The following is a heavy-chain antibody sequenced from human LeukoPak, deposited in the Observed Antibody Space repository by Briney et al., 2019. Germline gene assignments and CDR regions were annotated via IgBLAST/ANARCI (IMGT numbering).Heavy chain of an antibody. CDR2: ISSSGGST. V-gene: IGHV3-23*01. CDR1: GFTFSDYA. J-gene: IGHJ4*02. Sequence: AGGSLRLSCAASGFTFSDYAMSWVRQAPGKGLEWVSVISSSGGSTYYADSVKGRFTISRDNSKNSAFLQMNSLRAEDTALYYCAKDLSWTVDYWGQGTLVTVSS. CDR3: AKDLSWTVDY. D-gene: IGHD3/OR15-3a*01.